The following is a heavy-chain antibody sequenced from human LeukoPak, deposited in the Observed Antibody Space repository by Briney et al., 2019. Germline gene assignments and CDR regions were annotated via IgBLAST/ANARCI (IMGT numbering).Heavy chain of an antibody. D-gene: IGHD3-10*01. CDR3: ARGPLRGVRQKNWFDP. CDR1: GYTFTSYA. CDR2: ISADNGNT. J-gene: IGHJ5*02. V-gene: IGHV1-8*01. Sequence: GDSVKVSCKASGYTFTSYAISWVRQAPGQGLEWMGWISADNGNTDYAQRFQGRVTITRNTSISTAYMELSSLRSEDTAVYYCARGPLRGVRQKNWFDPWGQGTLVTVSS.